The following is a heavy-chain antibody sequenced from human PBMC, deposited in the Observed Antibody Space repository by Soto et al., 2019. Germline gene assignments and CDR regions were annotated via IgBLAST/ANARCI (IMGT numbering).Heavy chain of an antibody. CDR2: ISSSSSYI. CDR3: ATGSPVDY. CDR1: GFTFSSYS. Sequence: EVQLVESGGGLVKPGGSLRLSCTASGFTFSSYSMNWVRQAPGKGLEWVSSISSSSSYIYYADSVKGRFTISRDNAKNSPYLQMNSLRAEDTAVYYCATGSPVDYWGQGTLVTVSS. D-gene: IGHD6-25*01. J-gene: IGHJ4*02. V-gene: IGHV3-21*01.